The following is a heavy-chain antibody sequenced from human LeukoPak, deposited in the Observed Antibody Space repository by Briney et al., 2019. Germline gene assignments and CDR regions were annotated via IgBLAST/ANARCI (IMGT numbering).Heavy chain of an antibody. CDR3: ARGFTSWPQGPYHFDY. Sequence: GGTLRLSCAVSGFTYSDYAMHWVRQAPGKGLEWVASIESNGHEKYSSDSLKGRFTISRDNSKNTLYLQMNTLRPEDTAVFYCARGFTSWPQGPYHFDYWGQGILITVSS. CDR2: IESNGHEK. V-gene: IGHV3-30*02. CDR1: GFTYSDYA. J-gene: IGHJ4*02. D-gene: IGHD2-2*01.